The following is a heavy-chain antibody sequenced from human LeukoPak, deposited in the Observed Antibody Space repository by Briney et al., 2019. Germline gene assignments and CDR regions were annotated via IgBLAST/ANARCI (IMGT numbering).Heavy chain of an antibody. D-gene: IGHD3-22*01. CDR2: ISGGST. V-gene: IGHV3-23*01. CDR1: GFTFSSYA. J-gene: IGHJ3*02. CDR3: AKGLLDDSSGYYYTPEGAFDI. Sequence: GGSLRLSCAASGFTFSSYAMSWVRQAPGKGLEWVSAISGGSTYYADSVKGWFTISRDNSKNTLYLQMNSLRAEDTAVYYCAKGLLDDSSGYYYTPEGAFDIWGQGTMVTVSS.